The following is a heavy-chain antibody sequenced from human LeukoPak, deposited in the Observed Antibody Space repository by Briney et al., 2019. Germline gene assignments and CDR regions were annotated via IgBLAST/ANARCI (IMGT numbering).Heavy chain of an antibody. V-gene: IGHV4-31*03. CDR1: GGSGSSGDSY. CDR3: AREERLRGTDWFPS. D-gene: IGHD4-17*01. CDR2: IHYSGNF. J-gene: IGHJ5*01. Sequence: SQTLSRTGTVSGGSGSSGDSYWNWIRHHPGKGLEWIVYIHYSGNFDYNPSLKSRVTISVDTSNNQFSMRLASVTAADTAVYYCAREERLRGTDWFPSWGQGTLVTVSS.